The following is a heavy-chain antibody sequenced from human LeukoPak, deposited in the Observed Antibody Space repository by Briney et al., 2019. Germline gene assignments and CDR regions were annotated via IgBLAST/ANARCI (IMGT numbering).Heavy chain of an antibody. CDR1: GYSFSNNW. CDR3: ARHFNQYHDSGSYYSNYWYFDL. D-gene: IGHD3-10*01. Sequence: GESLMISCQGSGYSFSNNWISWVRQMPGKGLEWMGRIDPRDSYITYSPSFQGHVTISVDKSITTAYLQWSTLKASDTATYYCARHFNQYHDSGSYYSNYWYFDLWGRGTLVTVSS. J-gene: IGHJ2*01. CDR2: IDPRDSYI. V-gene: IGHV5-10-1*01.